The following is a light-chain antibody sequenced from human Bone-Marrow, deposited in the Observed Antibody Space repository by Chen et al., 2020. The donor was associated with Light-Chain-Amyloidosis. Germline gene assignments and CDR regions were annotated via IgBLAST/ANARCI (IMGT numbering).Light chain of an antibody. V-gene: IGLV3-25*03. J-gene: IGLJ3*02. CDR3: QSSDSSGNYEV. Sequence: SYELTQPPSVSVSPGQTASITCSGDALPKHYGYWYQQKPGQAPLLIIYKDTERPSGIPERFSGSSSGTTVTLTISGVQAEDEADYYCQSSDSSGNYEVFGGGTKLTVL. CDR2: KDT. CDR1: ALPKHY.